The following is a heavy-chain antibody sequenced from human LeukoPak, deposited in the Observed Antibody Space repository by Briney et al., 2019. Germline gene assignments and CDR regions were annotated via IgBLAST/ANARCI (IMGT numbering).Heavy chain of an antibody. CDR3: ARGITMIVVVTAEGWFDP. CDR2: IYYSGST. J-gene: IGHJ5*02. V-gene: IGHV4-39*07. D-gene: IGHD3-22*01. CDR1: GGSISSSSYY. Sequence: SETLSLTCTVSGGSISSSSYYWGWIRQPPGKGLEWIGSIYYSGSTYYNPSLKSRVTISVDTSKNQFSLKLSSVTAADTAVYYCARGITMIVVVTAEGWFDPWGQGTLVTVSS.